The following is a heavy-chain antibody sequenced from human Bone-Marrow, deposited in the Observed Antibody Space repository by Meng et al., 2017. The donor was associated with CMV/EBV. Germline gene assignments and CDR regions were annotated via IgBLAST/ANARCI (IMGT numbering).Heavy chain of an antibody. J-gene: IGHJ3*01. V-gene: IGHV3-21*01. CDR1: GFTFSSYS. CDR2: ISSSSSYI. Sequence: GESLKISCAASGFTFSSYSMNWVRQAPGKGLEWVSSISSSSSYIYYADSVKGRFTISRDNAKNSLYLQMNSLRAEDTAVYYCARDFGPYYYDSSGYLPDWGQGKMVNVAS. CDR3: ARDFGPYYYDSSGYLPD. D-gene: IGHD3-22*01.